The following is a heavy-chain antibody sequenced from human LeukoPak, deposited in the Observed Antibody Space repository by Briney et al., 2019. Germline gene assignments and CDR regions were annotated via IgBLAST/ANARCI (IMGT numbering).Heavy chain of an antibody. CDR2: ISGSGGST. CDR3: AKDVRAAGPNDTFDY. D-gene: IGHD6-13*01. J-gene: IGHJ4*02. Sequence: GGSLRLSCAASGFTLSTYSMSWVRQAPGKGLEWVSAISGSGGSTYYADSVKGRFTISRDNSKNTLYLQMNSLRAEDTAVYYCAKDVRAAGPNDTFDYWGQGTLATVSS. CDR1: GFTLSTYS. V-gene: IGHV3-23*01.